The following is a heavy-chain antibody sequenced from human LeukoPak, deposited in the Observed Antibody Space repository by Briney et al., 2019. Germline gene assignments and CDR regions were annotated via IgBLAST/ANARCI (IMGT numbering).Heavy chain of an antibody. CDR3: ARDYDSSGYYYPVYEY. CDR1: GFTFRNYR. Sequence: GGSLGLSCAASGFTFRNYRMNWVRQAPGKGLEWVSSISTSSTYIFYADSVKGRFTISRDNAKNSLYLQMNSLRAEDTAVYYCARDYDSSGYYYPVYEYWGQGTLVTVSS. CDR2: ISTSSTYI. J-gene: IGHJ4*02. V-gene: IGHV3-21*01. D-gene: IGHD3-22*01.